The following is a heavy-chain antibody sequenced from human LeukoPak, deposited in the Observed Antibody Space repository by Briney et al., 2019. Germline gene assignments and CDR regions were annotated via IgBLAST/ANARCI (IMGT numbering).Heavy chain of an antibody. J-gene: IGHJ3*02. CDR3: ARGPYCSSTSCYVTDAFDI. CDR2: IKQDGSEK. Sequence: GGSMRLSSAASGFSLSSYWMTWVRQAPGKWLEWVANIKQDGSEKNYVDSVKGRFTISRDNAKNSLYLQMNSLRAEDTAMFYCARGPYCSSTSCYVTDAFDIWGQGTMVTVSS. CDR1: GFSLSSYW. V-gene: IGHV3-7*01. D-gene: IGHD2-2*01.